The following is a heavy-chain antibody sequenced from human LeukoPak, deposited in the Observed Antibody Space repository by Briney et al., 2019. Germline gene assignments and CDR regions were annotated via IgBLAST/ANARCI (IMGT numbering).Heavy chain of an antibody. CDR2: IYYSGST. D-gene: IGHD5-18*01. CDR1: GGSISSYY. CDR3: ARVGDYSYGNY. V-gene: IGHV4-59*01. Sequence: SETLSLTCAVSGGSISSYYWSWIRQPPGKGLEWIGYIYYSGSTNYNPSLKSRVTISVDTSKNQFSLKLSSVTAADTAVYYCARVGDYSYGNYWGQGTLVTVSS. J-gene: IGHJ4*02.